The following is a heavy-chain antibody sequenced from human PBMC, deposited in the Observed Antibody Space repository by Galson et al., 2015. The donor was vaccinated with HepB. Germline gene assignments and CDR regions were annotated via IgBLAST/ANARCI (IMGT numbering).Heavy chain of an antibody. V-gene: IGHV5-51*01. CDR1: GYSFTSYW. CDR2: IYPGDSDT. Sequence: QSGAEVKKPGESLKISCKGSGYSFTSYWIGWVRQMPGKGLEWMGIIYPGDSDTRYSPSFQGQVTISADKSISTAYLQWSSLKASDTAMYYCARHSYDFWSGPDYYYYGMDVWGQGTTVTVSS. D-gene: IGHD3-3*01. J-gene: IGHJ6*02. CDR3: ARHSYDFWSGPDYYYYGMDV.